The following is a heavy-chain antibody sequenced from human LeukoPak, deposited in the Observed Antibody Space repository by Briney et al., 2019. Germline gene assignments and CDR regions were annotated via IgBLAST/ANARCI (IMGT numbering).Heavy chain of an antibody. D-gene: IGHD3-3*01. V-gene: IGHV4-39*01. CDR2: IYYSGST. Sequence: SETLSLTCTVSGGSISINNYYWVWIRQPPGKGLEWIGNIYYSGSTYYNPSLKSRVTISVDTSKNQFSLKLSSVTAADTAVYYCARLPRYDFWSWGQGTLVTVSS. CDR3: ARLPRYDFWS. CDR1: GGSISINNYY. J-gene: IGHJ4*02.